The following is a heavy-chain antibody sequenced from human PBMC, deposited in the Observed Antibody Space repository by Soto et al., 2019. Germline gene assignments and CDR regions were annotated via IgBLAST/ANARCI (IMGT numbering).Heavy chain of an antibody. CDR2: IIPIFGTA. CDR1: GGTFTTNA. V-gene: IGHV1-69*01. CDR3: AIGQTAKQWPSSIDY. D-gene: IGHD6-19*01. Sequence: QVQLVQSGAEVKKPGSSVKFSGKAFGGTFTTNATSWVRKAPGQGLEGMGGIIPIFGTANYPQKFQGRVTITADESTSTAYMELSSLRSEDTAVYYCAIGQTAKQWPSSIDYWGQGTLVTVSS. J-gene: IGHJ4*02.